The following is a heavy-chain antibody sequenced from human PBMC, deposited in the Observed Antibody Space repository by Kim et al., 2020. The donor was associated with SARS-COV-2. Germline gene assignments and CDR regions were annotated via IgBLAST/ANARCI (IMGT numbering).Heavy chain of an antibody. CDR3: AREDGGYGSGSYYYYYYGMDV. Sequence: SETLSLTCTVSGGSISSGSYYWSWIRQPAGKGLEWIGRIYTSGSTNYNPSLKSRVTISVDTSKNQFSLKLSSVNAADTAVYYCAREDGGYGSGSYYYYYYGMDVWGQGTTVTVSS. CDR2: IYTSGST. J-gene: IGHJ6*02. CDR1: GGSISSGSYY. D-gene: IGHD3-10*01. V-gene: IGHV4-61*02.